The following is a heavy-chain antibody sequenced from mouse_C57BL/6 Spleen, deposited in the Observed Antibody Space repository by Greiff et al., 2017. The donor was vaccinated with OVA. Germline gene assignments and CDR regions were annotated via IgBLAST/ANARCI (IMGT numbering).Heavy chain of an antibody. Sequence: EVKLVESGGGLVKPGGSLKLSCAASGFTFSDYGMHWVRQAPEKGLEWVAYISSGSSTIYYADTVKGRFTISRDNAKNTLFLQITSLRSEDTAMYYCARPPAYGSSSYWYFDVWGTGTTVTVSS. J-gene: IGHJ1*03. CDR3: ARPPAYGSSSYWYFDV. D-gene: IGHD1-1*01. CDR2: ISSGSSTI. V-gene: IGHV5-17*01. CDR1: GFTFSDYG.